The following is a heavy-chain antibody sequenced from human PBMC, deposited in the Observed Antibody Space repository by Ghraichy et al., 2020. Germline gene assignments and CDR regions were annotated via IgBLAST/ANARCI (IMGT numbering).Heavy chain of an antibody. CDR3: ARDYCSSISCYLDY. CDR2: ISAYNGNT. Sequence: ASVKVSCKASGYTFKNYGISWVRQAPGQGLEWMGWISAYNGNTIYAQKLQGRVTMTTDTGTSTASMELRSLRSDDTAVYSCARDYCSSISCYLDYWGQGTLVTVSS. D-gene: IGHD2-2*01. J-gene: IGHJ4*02. V-gene: IGHV1-18*01. CDR1: GYTFKNYG.